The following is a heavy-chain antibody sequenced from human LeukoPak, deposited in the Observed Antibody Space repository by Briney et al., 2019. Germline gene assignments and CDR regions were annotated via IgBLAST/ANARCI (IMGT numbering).Heavy chain of an antibody. CDR1: CYTFTSYG. D-gene: IGHD3-9*01. J-gene: IGHJ5*02. CDR3: ARERRRYFDFAAFDP. V-gene: IGHV1-18*01. CDR2: ISAYNGNT. Sequence: ASVKVSCKASCYTFTSYGISWVRQAPGQGLEWMGWISAYNGNTNYAQKLQGRVTMTTDTSTSTAYMELRSLRSDDTAVYYCARERRRYFDFAAFDPWGQGTLVTVSS.